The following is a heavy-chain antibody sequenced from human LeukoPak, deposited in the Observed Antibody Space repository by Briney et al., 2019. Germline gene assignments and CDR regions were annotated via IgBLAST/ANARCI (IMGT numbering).Heavy chain of an antibody. D-gene: IGHD3-10*01. CDR3: ARADYGSHGYYYGMDV. CDR2: IYYSGST. V-gene: IGHV4-59*01. J-gene: IGHJ6*02. Sequence: PSETLSLTCTVSGGSISSYYWSWIRQPPGKGLEWIGYIYYSGSTNYNPSLKSRVTISVDTSKNQFSLKLSSVTAADTAVYYRARADYGSHGYYYGMDVWGQGTTVTVSS. CDR1: GGSISSYY.